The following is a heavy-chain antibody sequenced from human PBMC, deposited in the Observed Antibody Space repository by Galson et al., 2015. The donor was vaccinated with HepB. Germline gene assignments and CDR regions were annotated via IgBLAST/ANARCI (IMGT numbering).Heavy chain of an antibody. Sequence: ETLSLTCTVSGGSISSYYWSWIRQPPGKGLEWIGYIYYSGSTNYNPSLKSRVTISVDTSKNQFSLKLSSVTAADTAVYYCARHKGGSYSLDYWGQGTLVTVSS. D-gene: IGHD1-26*01. CDR1: GGSISSYY. CDR2: IYYSGST. CDR3: ARHKGGSYSLDY. V-gene: IGHV4-59*08. J-gene: IGHJ4*02.